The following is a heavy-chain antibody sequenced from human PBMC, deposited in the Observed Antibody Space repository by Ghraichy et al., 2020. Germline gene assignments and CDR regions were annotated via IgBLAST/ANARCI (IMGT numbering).Heavy chain of an antibody. CDR3: ARGSREVRFYYYDGMDV. CDR1: GFSFSGYS. J-gene: IGHJ6*02. V-gene: IGHV3-48*02. D-gene: IGHD4-23*01. CDR2: ITSSSRTK. Sequence: GGSLRLSCVGSGFSFSGYSMNWVRQSPGKGLEWVSYITSSSRTKSYADSVKGRFTISRDNAQNSLYLQMNSLRDEDTAVYYCARGSREVRFYYYDGMDVWGQGTTVTVSS.